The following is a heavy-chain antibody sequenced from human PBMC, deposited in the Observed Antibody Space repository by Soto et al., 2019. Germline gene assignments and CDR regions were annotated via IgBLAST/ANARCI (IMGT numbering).Heavy chain of an antibody. Sequence: PSETLSLTCTVSGGSISSTPSYLSWIRQPPGKGLEWVGSTYFGGSTYYNPSLKSRVSISVDTSKNQISLKVSPATATDTAVYFCARPRHHTAMVFDYWGQGTPVTVSS. D-gene: IGHD5-18*01. J-gene: IGHJ4*01. CDR1: GGSISSTPSY. CDR3: ARPRHHTAMVFDY. CDR2: TYFGGST. V-gene: IGHV4-39*01.